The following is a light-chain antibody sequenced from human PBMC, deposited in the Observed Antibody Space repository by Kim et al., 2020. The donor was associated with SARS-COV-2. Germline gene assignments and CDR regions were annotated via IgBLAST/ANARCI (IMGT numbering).Light chain of an antibody. Sequence: SYELTQPPSVSVSPGQTASITCSGDKLGDKYAWWYKQRPGQSPVLVIYQDSKRPSGIPERFSGSNSGNTATLTISGTQAMDEADYYCQAWDSSTAVFGGGTQLTVL. J-gene: IGLJ3*02. V-gene: IGLV3-1*01. CDR3: QAWDSSTAV. CDR2: QDS. CDR1: KLGDKY.